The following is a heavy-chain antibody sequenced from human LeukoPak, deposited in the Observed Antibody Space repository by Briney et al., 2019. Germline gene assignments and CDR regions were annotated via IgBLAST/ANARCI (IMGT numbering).Heavy chain of an antibody. CDR2: IDNEGTTI. Sequence: GGSLRLSCEASGLTFSNSWMHWVRQVPGKGLVWVSRIDNEGTTISYADSVKGRFTISRDNAKNTLYLQMNSLRAEDTAVYYCARVSGLGMNEYYQHWGQGTLVTVAS. D-gene: IGHD3-10*01. J-gene: IGHJ1*01. V-gene: IGHV3-74*01. CDR3: ARVSGLGMNEYYQH. CDR1: GLTFSNSW.